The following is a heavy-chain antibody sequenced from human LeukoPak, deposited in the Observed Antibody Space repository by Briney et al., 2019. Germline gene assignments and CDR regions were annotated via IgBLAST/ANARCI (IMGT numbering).Heavy chain of an antibody. CDR2: ISGSGGST. D-gene: IGHD1-26*01. J-gene: IGHJ4*02. Sequence: GGSLRPSCAASGFTFSSYAMSWVRQAPGKELEWVSAISGSGGSTYYADSVKGRFTISRDNSKNTLYLQMNSLRAEDTAVYYCARSGSYTGYYFDYWGQGTLVTVSS. V-gene: IGHV3-23*01. CDR3: ARSGSYTGYYFDY. CDR1: GFTFSSYA.